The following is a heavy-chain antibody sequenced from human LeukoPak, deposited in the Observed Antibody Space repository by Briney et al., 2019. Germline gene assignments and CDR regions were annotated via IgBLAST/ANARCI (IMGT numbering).Heavy chain of an antibody. J-gene: IGHJ4*02. CDR3: ARAGPYDSSGY. V-gene: IGHV4-38-2*02. D-gene: IGHD3-22*01. CDR2: IYHSGST. CDR1: GYSISSGYY. Sequence: SETLSLPCTVSGYSISSGYYWGWIRQPPGKGLEWIGSIYHSGSTYYNPSLRSRVTISVDTSKNHFSLKLTSVTAADTAVYYCARAGPYDSSGYWGQGTLVTVSS.